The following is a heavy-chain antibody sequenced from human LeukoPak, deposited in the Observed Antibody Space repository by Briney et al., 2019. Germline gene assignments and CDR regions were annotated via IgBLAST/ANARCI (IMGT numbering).Heavy chain of an antibody. V-gene: IGHV3-11*04. CDR2: ISSSGSTT. CDR3: ASQSYARFDP. Sequence: GGSLRLSCAASGFTFSEYYMNWIRQAPGKGLEWISYISSSGSTTYYADSVKGRFAISRDNARNSLFLQMNSLRVEDTAMYYCASQSYARFDPWGQGTLVTVSS. D-gene: IGHD3-16*01. J-gene: IGHJ5*02. CDR1: GFTFSEYY.